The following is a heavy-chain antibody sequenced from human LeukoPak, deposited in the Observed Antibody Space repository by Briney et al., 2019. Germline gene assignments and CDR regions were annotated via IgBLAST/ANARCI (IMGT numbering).Heavy chain of an antibody. D-gene: IGHD6-19*01. CDR3: ALAVAGRERLDY. CDR2: IYYSGST. CDR1: GGSISSYY. V-gene: IGHV4-59*01. J-gene: IGHJ4*02. Sequence: SETLSLTCTVSGGSISSYYWSWIRQPPGKGLEWIGYIYYSGSTNYNPSLKSRVTISVDTSKNQFSLKLSSVTAADTAVYYCALAVAGRERLDYWGQGTLVTVSS.